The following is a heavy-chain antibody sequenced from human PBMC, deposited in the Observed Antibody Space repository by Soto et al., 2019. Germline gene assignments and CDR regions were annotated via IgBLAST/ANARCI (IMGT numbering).Heavy chain of an antibody. CDR2: IIPIFGTA. D-gene: IGHD3-3*01. V-gene: IGHV1-69*13. CDR1: GGTFSSYA. CDR3: ARDPKNTIFGVVYYYYGMDV. J-gene: IGHJ6*02. Sequence: GASVKVSCKASGGTFSSYAISWVRQAPGQGLEWMGGIIPIFGTANYAQKFQGRVTITADESTSTAYMELSSLRSEDTAVYYCARDPKNTIFGVVYYYYGMDVWGQGTTVTVSS.